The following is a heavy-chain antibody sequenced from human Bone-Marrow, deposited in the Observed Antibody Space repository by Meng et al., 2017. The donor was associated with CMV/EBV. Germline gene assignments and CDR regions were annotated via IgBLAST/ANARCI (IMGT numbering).Heavy chain of an antibody. J-gene: IGHJ4*02. CDR1: GDSINSRYW. V-gene: IGHV4-4*02. D-gene: IGHD1-14*01. Sequence: LTCAVAGDSINSRYWWSWVRQPPGKGLEWIGEIYHSGSTNYNPSLKSRVTISVDKSKNQFSLKLSSVTAADTAVYYCARNHGKTDFDYWGQGTLVTVSS. CDR2: IYHSGST. CDR3: ARNHGKTDFDY.